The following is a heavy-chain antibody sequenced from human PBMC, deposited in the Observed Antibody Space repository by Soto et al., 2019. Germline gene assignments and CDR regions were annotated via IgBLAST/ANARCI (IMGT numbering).Heavy chain of an antibody. CDR2: IIPMYDSA. J-gene: IGHJ4*02. D-gene: IGHD1-26*01. Sequence: QVQLVQSGAELKKPGPSVNVSCAASGGTFKTYTINWVRQAPGQGLEWIGQIIPMYDSANYAQRVQGRVTISADKSTNIAYMELSGLRSEDTALYYCATWRTYSGSYCFDYWGQGTLVSVSS. V-gene: IGHV1-69*06. CDR3: ATWRTYSGSYCFDY. CDR1: GGTFKTYT.